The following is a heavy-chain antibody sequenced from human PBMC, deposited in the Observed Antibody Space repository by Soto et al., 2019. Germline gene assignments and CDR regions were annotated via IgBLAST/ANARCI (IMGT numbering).Heavy chain of an antibody. V-gene: IGHV3-30-3*01. D-gene: IGHD1-1*01. CDR2: ASKDAFAT. J-gene: IGHJ6*02. CDR3: ARGNMDV. Sequence: QVQLVESGGGMVQPGKSLRLSCAASGFTFNLFAMHWVRQAPGKGLEWVAVASKDAFATYYAGSVEGRFTISRDNSKNTLYLHMNNLRPDDPALYYCARGNMDVWGHGTAVVVSS. CDR1: GFTFNLFA.